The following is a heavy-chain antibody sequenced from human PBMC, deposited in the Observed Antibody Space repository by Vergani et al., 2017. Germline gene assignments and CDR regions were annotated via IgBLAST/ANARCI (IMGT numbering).Heavy chain of an antibody. CDR2: ISSSSSYI. V-gene: IGHV3-21*05. D-gene: IGHD2-2*01. CDR1: GFTFSSYS. Sequence: EVQLVESGGGLVQPGGSLRLSCAASGFTFSSYSMNWVRQAPGKGLEWVSYISSSSSYIYYADSVKGRFTISRDNAKNSLYLQMNSLRAEDTAVYYCARAYQLLYFDYWGQGTLVTVSS. J-gene: IGHJ4*02. CDR3: ARAYQLLYFDY.